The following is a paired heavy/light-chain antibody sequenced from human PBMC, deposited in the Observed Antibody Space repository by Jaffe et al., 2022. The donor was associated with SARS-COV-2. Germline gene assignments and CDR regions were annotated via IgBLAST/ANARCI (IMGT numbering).Heavy chain of an antibody. J-gene: IGHJ6*02. D-gene: IGHD3-9*01. CDR1: GYTFTSYA. V-gene: IGHV7-4-1*02. CDR3: ARGSDFVLRYFDWFTHPADYYYGMDV. Sequence: QVQLVQSGSELKKPGASVKVSCKASGYTFTSYAMNWVRQAPGQGLEWMGWINTNTGNPTYAQGFTGRFVFSLDTSVSTAYLQISSLKAEDTAVYYCARGSDFVLRYFDWFTHPADYYYGMDVWGQGTTVTVSS. CDR2: INTNTGNP.
Light chain of an antibody. V-gene: IGKV1-9*01. CDR3: QQLNSYPIT. CDR1: QGISSY. Sequence: DIQLTQSPSFLSASVGDRVTITCRASQGISSYLAWYQQKPGKAPKLLIYAASTLQSGVPSRFSGSGSGTEFTLTISSLQPEDFATYYCQQLNSYPITFGQGTRLEIK. CDR2: AAS. J-gene: IGKJ5*01.